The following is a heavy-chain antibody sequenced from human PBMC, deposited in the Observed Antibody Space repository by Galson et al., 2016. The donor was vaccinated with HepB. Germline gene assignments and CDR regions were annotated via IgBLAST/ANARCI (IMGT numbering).Heavy chain of an antibody. V-gene: IGHV3-48*02. CDR3: AKPFLSSGLYYVDC. CDR2: ISGGSSTI. Sequence: SLRLSCAASGFTFSSSAMNWVRQAPGKGLEWLSHISGGSSTIYYADSVKGRFTVSRDNAKNSLYLQMNSLRDDDTAVYYCAKPFLSSGLYYVDCWGRGTLVTVSS. J-gene: IGHJ4*02. D-gene: IGHD6-19*01. CDR1: GFTFSSSA.